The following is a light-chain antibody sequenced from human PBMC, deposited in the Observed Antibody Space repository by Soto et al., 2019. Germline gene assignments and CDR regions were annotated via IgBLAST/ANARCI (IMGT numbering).Light chain of an antibody. Sequence: QYALTQPASVSGSPGQSITISCTGTSSDVGSHNLVSWYQQHPDRAPKLMIYEGSKRPSGVSNRFSGSKSGNTASLTISGLQAEDEADYCCCSYAGSSTYIFGSGTKLTVL. J-gene: IGLJ1*01. V-gene: IGLV2-23*01. CDR3: CSYAGSSTYI. CDR2: EGS. CDR1: SSDVGSHNL.